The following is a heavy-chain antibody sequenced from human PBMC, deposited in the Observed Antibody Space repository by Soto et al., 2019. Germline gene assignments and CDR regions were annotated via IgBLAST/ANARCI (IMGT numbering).Heavy chain of an antibody. V-gene: IGHV1-2*02. CDR1: GYTFTGYY. Sequence: GASVKVSCKASGYTFTGYYMHWVRQAPGQGLEWMGWINPDSGGTNYAQKVQGGVMMPTGTSISTSYMELRTLISDDPAVPYSASDLSRLLDYFVYWDPGPLLTV. D-gene: IGHD6-25*01. CDR2: INPDSGGT. J-gene: IGHJ4*02. CDR3: ASDLSRLLDYFVY.